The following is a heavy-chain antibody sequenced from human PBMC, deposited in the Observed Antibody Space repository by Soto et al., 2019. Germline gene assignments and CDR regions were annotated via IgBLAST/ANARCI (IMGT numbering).Heavy chain of an antibody. D-gene: IGHD3-16*02. CDR1: GYTFTSYD. Sequence: ASVKVSCKASGYTFTSYDINWVRQATGQGLEWMGWMNPNSGNTGYAQKFQGRVTMTWNTSISTAYMELSSLRSEDTAVYYCARGQISRGIVRYYDYVWGSYRFGYHWGQGTLVTVSS. J-gene: IGHJ5*02. CDR3: ARGQISRGIVRYYDYVWGSYRFGYH. V-gene: IGHV1-8*01. CDR2: MNPNSGNT.